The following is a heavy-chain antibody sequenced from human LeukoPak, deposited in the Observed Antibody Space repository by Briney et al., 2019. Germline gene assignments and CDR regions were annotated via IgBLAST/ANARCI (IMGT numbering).Heavy chain of an antibody. Sequence: GASVKVSCNASGYTLTNYAISWVRQAPGQGLEWMGWISAYNGNTNYAQKLQGRVTMTTDTSTNTAYMEVRSLRSDDAAVYYCARLRLGELSSGFDYWGQGTLVTVSS. D-gene: IGHD3-16*02. CDR3: ARLRLGELSSGFDY. CDR2: ISAYNGNT. J-gene: IGHJ4*02. V-gene: IGHV1-18*01. CDR1: GYTLTNYA.